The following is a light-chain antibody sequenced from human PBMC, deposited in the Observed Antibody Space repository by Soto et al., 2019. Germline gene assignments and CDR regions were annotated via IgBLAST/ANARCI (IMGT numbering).Light chain of an antibody. V-gene: IGKV4-1*01. J-gene: IGKJ3*01. CDR3: QQYSSNPFT. CDR2: WGS. CDR1: QSILYSSNNKNF. Sequence: DIVMTQSPDSLAVSLGERATINCKSSQSILYSSNNKNFLAWYQQKPGQPPKLLIYWGSIRESGVPDRFSGSGSGTDFTLTISSLQAEDVAVYYCQQYSSNPFTFGPGTKVDIK.